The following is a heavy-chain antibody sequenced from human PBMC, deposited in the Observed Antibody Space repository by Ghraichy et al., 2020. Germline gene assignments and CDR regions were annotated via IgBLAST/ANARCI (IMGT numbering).Heavy chain of an antibody. CDR1: GFTFDDFA. CDR3: TRARSSRYQAEPFFDY. CDR2: IRSKIYGGAT. Sequence: GGSLRLSCSASGFTFDDFAMSWFRQAPGKGLEWLGFIRSKIYGGATEDAASVQGRFTISRDDSNSVAYLQMNSLTTEDTAVYYCTRARSSRYQAEPFFDYWGQGTLVTVSS. J-gene: IGHJ4*02. V-gene: IGHV3-49*03. D-gene: IGHD6-13*01.